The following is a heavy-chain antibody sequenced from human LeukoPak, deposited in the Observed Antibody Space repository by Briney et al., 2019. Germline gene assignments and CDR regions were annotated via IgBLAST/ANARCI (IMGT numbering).Heavy chain of an antibody. CDR3: ARYYYDSSGYYPPYMDV. J-gene: IGHJ6*03. CDR2: IYYSGST. V-gene: IGHV4-39*01. Sequence: PSETLSLTCTVSGGSISSSSYYWGWIRQPPGKGLEWIGSIYYSGSTYYNPSLKSRVTISVDTSKNQFSLKLSSVTAADTAVYYCARYYYDSSGYYPPYMDVWGKGTTVTVSS. CDR1: GGSISSSSYY. D-gene: IGHD3-22*01.